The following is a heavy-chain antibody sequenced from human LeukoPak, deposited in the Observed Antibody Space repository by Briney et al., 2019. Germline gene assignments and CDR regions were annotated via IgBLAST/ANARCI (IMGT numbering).Heavy chain of an antibody. J-gene: IGHJ5*02. Sequence: SETLSLTCTVSGGSISSYYWSWIRQPAGKGLEWIGRIYTSGSTNYNPSLKSRVTMSVDTSKNQFSLNLSSVTAADTAAYYCARDSSGYPWGWFDPWGQGTLVTVSS. CDR3: ARDSSGYPWGWFDP. CDR1: GGSISSYY. CDR2: IYTSGST. V-gene: IGHV4-4*07. D-gene: IGHD3-22*01.